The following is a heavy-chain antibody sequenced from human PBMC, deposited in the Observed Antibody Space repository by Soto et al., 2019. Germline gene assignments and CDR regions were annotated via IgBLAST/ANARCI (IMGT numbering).Heavy chain of an antibody. CDR2: IYYSGST. CDR3: ARVFGLPFGGHCSGGSCYSSYYYYMDV. CDR1: GGSISSYY. J-gene: IGHJ6*03. V-gene: IGHV4-59*01. D-gene: IGHD2-15*01. Sequence: SETLSLTCTVSGGSISSYYWSWIRQPPGKGLEWIGYIYYSGSTNYNPSLKSRVTISVDTSKNQFSLKLSSVTAADTAVYYCARVFGLPFGGHCSGGSCYSSYYYYMDVWGKGTTVTVSS.